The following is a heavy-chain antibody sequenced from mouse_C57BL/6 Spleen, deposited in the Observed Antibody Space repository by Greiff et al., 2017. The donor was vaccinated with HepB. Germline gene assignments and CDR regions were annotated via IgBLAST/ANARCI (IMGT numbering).Heavy chain of an antibody. CDR2: IDPENGDT. Sequence: EVQLQESGAELVRPGASVKLSCTASGFNIKDDYMHWVKQRPEQGLEWIGWIDPENGDTEYASKFQGKATITADTSSNTAYLQLSSLTSEDTAVYYCTTWAYYSNSSYAMDYWGQGTSVTVSS. D-gene: IGHD2-5*01. J-gene: IGHJ4*01. CDR1: GFNIKDDY. CDR3: TTWAYYSNSSYAMDY. V-gene: IGHV14-4*01.